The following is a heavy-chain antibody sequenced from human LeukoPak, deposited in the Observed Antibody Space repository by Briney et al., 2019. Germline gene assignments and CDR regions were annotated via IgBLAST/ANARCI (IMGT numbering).Heavy chain of an antibody. CDR2: ISAYSGST. Sequence: GASVKVSFKASGYTFTSYGISWERQAPGQGLEWMGWISAYSGSTSYAQKLQGRVTMTTDTSTSTAYMELRSLRSDDTAVYYCARDLRGYNYGYDYNSGGYYPFDYWGQGTLVTVSS. CDR1: GYTFTSYG. J-gene: IGHJ4*02. CDR3: ARDLRGYNYGYDYNSGGYYPFDY. D-gene: IGHD3-22*01. V-gene: IGHV1-18*01.